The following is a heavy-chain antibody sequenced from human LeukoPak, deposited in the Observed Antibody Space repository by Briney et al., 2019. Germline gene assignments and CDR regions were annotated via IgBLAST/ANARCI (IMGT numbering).Heavy chain of an antibody. CDR2: IRYDGSNK. Sequence: GGSLRLSCAASGFTFSSYGMHWVRQAPGKGLEWVAFIRYDGSNKYYADSVKGRFTISRDNSKNTLYLQMNSLRAEDTAVYYCAKEEYCSSTSCPAAFDIWGQGTMVTVSS. V-gene: IGHV3-30*02. D-gene: IGHD2-2*01. CDR3: AKEEYCSSTSCPAAFDI. CDR1: GFTFSSYG. J-gene: IGHJ3*02.